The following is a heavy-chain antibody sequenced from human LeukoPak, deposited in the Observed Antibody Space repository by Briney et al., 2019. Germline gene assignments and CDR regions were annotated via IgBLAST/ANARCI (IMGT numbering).Heavy chain of an antibody. CDR1: GGSISSGGYY. Sequence: PSETLSLTCTVSGGSISSGGYYWSWIRQHPGKGLEWIGYIYYSGSTYYNPSLKSRVTISVDTSKNQFSLKLSSVTAADTAVYYCARGPYYDFWSGHPPLYFDYWGQGTLVTVSS. D-gene: IGHD3-3*01. J-gene: IGHJ4*02. V-gene: IGHV4-31*03. CDR3: ARGPYYDFWSGHPPLYFDY. CDR2: IYYSGST.